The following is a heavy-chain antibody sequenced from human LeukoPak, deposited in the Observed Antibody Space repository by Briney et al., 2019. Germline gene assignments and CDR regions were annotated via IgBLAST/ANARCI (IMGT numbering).Heavy chain of an antibody. J-gene: IGHJ2*01. D-gene: IGHD2-8*01. Sequence: SETLSLTCTVSGGSISSSSYYWAWIRQPPGKGLEWIGSIYYSGSTYYNPSLKSRVTISVDTSKNQFSLRLNSVTAADTAVYYCARPQTQGCSNGVRYRNWYFDLWGRGTLVTVSS. V-gene: IGHV4-39*01. CDR2: IYYSGST. CDR1: GGSISSSSYY. CDR3: ARPQTQGCSNGVRYRNWYFDL.